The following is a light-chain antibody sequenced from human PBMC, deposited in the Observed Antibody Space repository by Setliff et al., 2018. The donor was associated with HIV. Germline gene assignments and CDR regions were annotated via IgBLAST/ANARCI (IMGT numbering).Light chain of an antibody. Sequence: SVLTQPPSASGSPGQSVTISCAGASTDVGGYDHVSWYQQYPGKPPNVVIFEVSKRPSGVPDRFSGSKSGHTASLTVSGLQPEDEADYYCSSYGGSNNLLFGGGTKVTVL. CDR2: EVS. J-gene: IGLJ2*01. V-gene: IGLV2-8*01. CDR1: STDVGGYDH. CDR3: SSYGGSNNLL.